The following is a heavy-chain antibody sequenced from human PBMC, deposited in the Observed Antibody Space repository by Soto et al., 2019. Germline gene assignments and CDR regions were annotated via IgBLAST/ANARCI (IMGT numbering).Heavy chain of an antibody. CDR3: ARLFCSTATCDSWFDP. D-gene: IGHD2-2*01. J-gene: IGHJ5*02. V-gene: IGHV5-10-1*01. CDR1: GYTFTTFW. CDR2: IDPRDSHV. Sequence: GKSLKISCTGFGYTFTTFWISWVRQMPGKGLEWMGRIDPRDSHVNYSPSFQGHVTISVDKSINTAYLQWGSLKASDTAIYYCARLFCSTATCDSWFDPWGQGTLVTVSS.